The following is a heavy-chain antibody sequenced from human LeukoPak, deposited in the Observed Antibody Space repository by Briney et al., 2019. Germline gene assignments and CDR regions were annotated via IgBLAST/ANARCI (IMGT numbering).Heavy chain of an antibody. CDR1: GGSISSSSYY. Sequence: SETLSLTCTVSGGSISSSSYYWGWILQPPGKGLEWIGSIYYSGSTYYNPSLKSRVTISVDTSKNQFSLKLSSVTAADTAVYYCAQIGTENCSGGSCYSWGYYYYYYYMDVWGKGTTVTVSS. D-gene: IGHD2-15*01. J-gene: IGHJ6*03. CDR2: IYYSGST. V-gene: IGHV4-39*01. CDR3: AQIGTENCSGGSCYSWGYYYYYYYMDV.